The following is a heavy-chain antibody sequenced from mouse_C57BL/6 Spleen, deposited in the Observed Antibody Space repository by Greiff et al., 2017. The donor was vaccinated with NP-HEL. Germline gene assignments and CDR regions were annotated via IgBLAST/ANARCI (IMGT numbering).Heavy chain of an antibody. CDR1: GFNIKDDY. CDR3: TATAQAIAY. J-gene: IGHJ3*01. CDR2: IDPENGDT. Sequence: VQLKESGAELVRPGASVKLSCTASGFNIKDDYMHWVKQRPEQGLEWIGWIDPENGDTEYASKFQGKATITADTSSNTAYLQLSSLTSEDTAVYYCTATAQAIAYWGQGTLVTVSA. V-gene: IGHV14-4*01. D-gene: IGHD3-2*02.